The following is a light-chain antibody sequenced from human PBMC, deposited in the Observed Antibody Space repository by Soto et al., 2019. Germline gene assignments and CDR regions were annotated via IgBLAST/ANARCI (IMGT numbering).Light chain of an antibody. J-gene: IGKJ1*01. CDR3: HQYNTYWT. CDR1: DSIRNW. Sequence: DIQITQSPSTLSASVGYTVKITFRASDSIRNWLAWYHQKPGKAPKLLIYRASTLESGVPSRFSGRGSGTEFTLTISSLKPDDFGSYYCHQYNTYWTFGKGTKVDIK. V-gene: IGKV1-5*03. CDR2: RAS.